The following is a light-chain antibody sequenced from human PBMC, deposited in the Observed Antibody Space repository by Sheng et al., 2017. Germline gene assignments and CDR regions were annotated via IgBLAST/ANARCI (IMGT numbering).Light chain of an antibody. CDR1: QSVDTW. V-gene: IGKV1-5*03. J-gene: IGKJ4*01. CDR3: QRLNAYPLT. Sequence: DIQMTQSPSTLSASVGDRVTITCRASQSVDTWLAWYQQKPGKAPRLLIHKASTLKSGVPSRFSGSGSGTEFTLTISSLQPDDSATYFCQRLNAYPLTFGGGTKVEI. CDR2: KAS.